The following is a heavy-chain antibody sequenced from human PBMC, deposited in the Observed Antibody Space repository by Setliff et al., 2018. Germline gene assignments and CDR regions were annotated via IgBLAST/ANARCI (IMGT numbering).Heavy chain of an antibody. CDR2: ISPVGST. CDR3: ATSGFCSSGSCYSFDD. CDR1: GGSISSGGYY. D-gene: IGHD2-15*01. V-gene: IGHV4-31*03. Sequence: KTSETLSLTCTVSGGSISSGGYYWSWIRQHPGKGLEWIGEISPVGSTNYNPSLRSRVTMSLDASKNRFSLNLTSVTAADTAVYFCATSGFCSSGSCYSFDDWGQGALVTVSS. J-gene: IGHJ4*02.